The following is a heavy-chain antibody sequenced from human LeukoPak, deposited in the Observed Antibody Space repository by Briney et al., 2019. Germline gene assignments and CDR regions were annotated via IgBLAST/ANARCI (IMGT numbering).Heavy chain of an antibody. CDR1: GFTFSSFG. D-gene: IGHD6-13*01. CDR2: ISNDGRKK. V-gene: IGHV3-30*18. CDR3: AKEPAAGGPHDY. Sequence: GGSLRLSCAASGFTFSSFGMHWVRQAPGKGLELVTVISNDGRKKFYVDSVKGRFTISRDNAKNTLYLQINSLRVEDTAVYYCAKEPAAGGPHDYWGQGTLVTVSS. J-gene: IGHJ4*02.